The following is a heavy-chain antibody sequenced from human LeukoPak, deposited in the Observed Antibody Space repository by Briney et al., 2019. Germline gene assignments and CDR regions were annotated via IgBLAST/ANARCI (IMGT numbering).Heavy chain of an antibody. J-gene: IGHJ3*02. CDR3: ARDYYDSRGEAFDI. V-gene: IGHV4-59*11. CDR2: IFYVGST. Sequence: SETLSLTCTVSGDSIGSHYWSWIRQPPGKGLEWIGYIFYVGSTNYTPSLKSRVTISVDTSKNQFSLKLTSVTAADTAVYYCARDYYDSRGEAFDIWGQGTMVTVSS. CDR1: GDSIGSHY. D-gene: IGHD3-22*01.